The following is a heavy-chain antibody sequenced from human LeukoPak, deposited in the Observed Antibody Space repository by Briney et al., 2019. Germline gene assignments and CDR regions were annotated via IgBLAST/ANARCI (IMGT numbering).Heavy chain of an antibody. CDR3: ARQGAYSSAIGMGY. CDR1: GYTFNNYY. V-gene: IGHV1-46*02. CDR2: INPSGGGT. J-gene: IGHJ4*02. Sequence: ASVTVSCTASGYTFNNYYMYWVRQAPGQGLEWMGMINPSGGGTSYAQKFQGRVTMTRDTSTRTVYMEVSSLKPEDTAVYYCARQGAYSSAIGMGYWGQGTLVTVSS. D-gene: IGHD6-19*01.